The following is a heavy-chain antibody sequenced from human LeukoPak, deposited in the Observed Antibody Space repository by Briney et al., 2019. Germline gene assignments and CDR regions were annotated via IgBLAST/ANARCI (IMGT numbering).Heavy chain of an antibody. J-gene: IGHJ4*02. Sequence: GGSLRLSCAASGFTFSSYSMNWVRQAPAKGLEWVSSISSSSSYIYYADSVKGRFTISRDNAKNSLYLQMNSLRAEDTAVYYCARDRGYSYGLPCYWGQGTLVTVSS. CDR3: ARDRGYSYGLPCY. CDR1: GFTFSSYS. CDR2: ISSSSSYI. V-gene: IGHV3-21*01. D-gene: IGHD5-18*01.